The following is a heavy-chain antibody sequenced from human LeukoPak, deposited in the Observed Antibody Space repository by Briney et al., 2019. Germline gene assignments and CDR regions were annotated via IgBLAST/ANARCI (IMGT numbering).Heavy chain of an antibody. J-gene: IGHJ4*02. CDR2: IYYSGST. D-gene: IGHD1-26*01. CDR3: ARQVGAKVGYSIDY. V-gene: IGHV4-59*08. Sequence: SETLSLTCTVSGGSISSYYWSWIRQPPGKGLEWIGYIYYSGSTNYNPSLKSRVTISVDTSKNQFSLKLSSVTAADTAAYYCARQVGAKVGYSIDYWGQGTLVTVSS. CDR1: GGSISSYY.